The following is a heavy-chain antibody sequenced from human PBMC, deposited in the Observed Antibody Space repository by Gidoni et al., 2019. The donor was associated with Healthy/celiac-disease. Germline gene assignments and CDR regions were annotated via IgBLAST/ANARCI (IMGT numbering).Heavy chain of an antibody. J-gene: IGHJ4*02. Sequence: QVQLQESGPGLVKPSETLSLTCAVSGYSISSGYYWGWIRQPPGKGLEWIGSIYHSGSTYYNPSLKSRVTISVDTSKNQFSLKLSSVTAADTAVYYCARAFAPSYDSSGYYRRSFDYWGQGTLVTVSS. CDR2: IYHSGST. CDR3: ARAFAPSYDSSGYYRRSFDY. CDR1: GYSISSGYY. V-gene: IGHV4-38-2*01. D-gene: IGHD3-22*01.